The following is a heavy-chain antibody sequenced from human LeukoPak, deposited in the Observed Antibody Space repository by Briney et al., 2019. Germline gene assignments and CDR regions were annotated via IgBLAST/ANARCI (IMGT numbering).Heavy chain of an antibody. CDR3: ARIRTNWGLYYFDY. Sequence: GGSLRLSCAASAFTFSDYWMSWVRQAPGKGSEWVANIKQDGSDKYYVDSVKGRFTISRDNAKNSLSLQMYSLRAEDTAVYYCARIRTNWGLYYFDYWGQGTLVTVSS. V-gene: IGHV3-7*01. J-gene: IGHJ4*02. CDR1: AFTFSDYW. CDR2: IKQDGSDK. D-gene: IGHD7-27*01.